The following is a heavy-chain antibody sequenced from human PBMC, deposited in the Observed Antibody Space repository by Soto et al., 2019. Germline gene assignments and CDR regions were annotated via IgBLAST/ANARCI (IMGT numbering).Heavy chain of an antibody. CDR1: GGSVSSGNYY. J-gene: IGHJ4*02. CDR3: ARSMFHSDGSNYSPFDY. V-gene: IGHV4-61*01. CDR2: FYYTGSI. D-gene: IGHD3-22*01. Sequence: SETLSLTCTVSGGSVSSGNYYWSWIRQPPGEGLEWIGYFYYTGSINYNPSLKSRVTISIDASKNQFSLRLSSVTAADTAVYYCARSMFHSDGSNYSPFDYWGQGTLVTVSS.